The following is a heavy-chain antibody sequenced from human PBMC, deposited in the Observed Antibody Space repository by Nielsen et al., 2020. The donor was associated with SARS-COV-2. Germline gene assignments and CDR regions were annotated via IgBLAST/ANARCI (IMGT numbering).Heavy chain of an antibody. CDR1: GFTFSAFG. V-gene: IGHV3-33*03. CDR2: IWHDGSNK. J-gene: IGHJ4*02. CDR3: AKGYSSSWSTFDY. D-gene: IGHD6-13*01. Sequence: GGSLRLSCAASGFTFSAFGMHWVRQAPGKGLEWVAVIWHDGSNKFYVDSVKGRFTISRDNRQNSLYLQMNSLRAEDTALYYCAKGYSSSWSTFDYWGRGTLVTVSS.